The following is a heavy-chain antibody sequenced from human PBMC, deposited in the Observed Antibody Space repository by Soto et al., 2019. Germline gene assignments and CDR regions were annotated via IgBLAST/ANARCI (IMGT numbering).Heavy chain of an antibody. CDR2: IKSKTDGGTT. V-gene: IGHV3-15*07. Sequence: LRLSCAACGFTFSNAWMNWVRQAPGKGLEWVGRIKSKTDGGTTDYAAPVKGRFTISRDDSKNTLYLQMNSLKTEDTAVYYCTTEVPDHYGDYLLADYWRQGPLVTVSS. D-gene: IGHD4-17*01. CDR3: TTEVPDHYGDYLLADY. CDR1: GFTFSNAW. J-gene: IGHJ4*02.